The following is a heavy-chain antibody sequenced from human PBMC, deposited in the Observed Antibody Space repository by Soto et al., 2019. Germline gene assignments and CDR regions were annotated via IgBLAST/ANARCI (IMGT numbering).Heavy chain of an antibody. D-gene: IGHD6-13*01. Sequence: QVQLVQSGAEVKKPGSLVKVSCKASGGTFGSYAISWVRQAPGLGLEWMGGIIPIFGTANYAQKFQGRVTITADESTSTAYMELSSLRSEDTAVYYCARGRRRYSSSCGSHYWGQGTLVTVSS. CDR2: IIPIFGTA. J-gene: IGHJ4*02. CDR1: GGTFGSYA. V-gene: IGHV1-69*01. CDR3: ARGRRRYSSSCGSHY.